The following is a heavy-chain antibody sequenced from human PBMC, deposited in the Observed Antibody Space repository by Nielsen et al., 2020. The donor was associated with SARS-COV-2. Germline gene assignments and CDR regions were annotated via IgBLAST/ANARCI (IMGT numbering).Heavy chain of an antibody. Sequence: GESLKISCAASGFTFSSYGMHWVRQAPGKGLEWVAVISYDGSNKYYADSVKGRFTISRDNSKNTLYLQMNSLRAEDTAVYYCAKEAYSSGWYAGYYGMDVWGQGTTVTVSS. D-gene: IGHD6-19*01. V-gene: IGHV3-30*18. CDR2: ISYDGSNK. J-gene: IGHJ6*02. CDR3: AKEAYSSGWYAGYYGMDV. CDR1: GFTFSSYG.